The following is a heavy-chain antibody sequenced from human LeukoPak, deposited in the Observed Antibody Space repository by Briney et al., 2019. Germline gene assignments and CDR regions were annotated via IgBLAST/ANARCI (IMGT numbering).Heavy chain of an antibody. J-gene: IGHJ5*02. CDR1: GGSISSTNYY. CDR2: VYYSGST. Sequence: SETLSLTCSVSGGSISSTNYYWGWIRQPPGKGLDWIVSVYYSGSTYYNPSLKSRVTISVYTSKNQFSLKVNSVTAADTAVYYCARHKIVITMLGVYRWFDLWGQGTLVAVSS. D-gene: IGHD3-3*01. V-gene: IGHV4-39*01. CDR3: ARHKIVITMLGVYRWFDL.